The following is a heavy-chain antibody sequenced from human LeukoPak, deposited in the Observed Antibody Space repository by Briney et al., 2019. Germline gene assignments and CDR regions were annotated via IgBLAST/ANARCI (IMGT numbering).Heavy chain of an antibody. D-gene: IGHD2-8*01. CDR2: IHYSGST. J-gene: IGHJ4*02. Sequence: SETLSLTCTVSGVSLSTYYWFWIRQPPGKGLEWIGYIHYSGSTNYNPSLKSRITISVDTSKNQFSLNLNSVTAADTAVYYCARATGLLYYYFDYWGQGTLVTVSS. CDR1: GVSLSTYY. CDR3: ARATGLLYYYFDY. V-gene: IGHV4-59*01.